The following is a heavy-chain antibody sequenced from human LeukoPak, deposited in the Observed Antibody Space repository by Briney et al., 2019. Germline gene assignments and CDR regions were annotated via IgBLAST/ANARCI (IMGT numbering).Heavy chain of an antibody. Sequence: ASVKVSCKGSGYTFSSYGISWVRQAPGQGLEWMGWISTYNGNTNYAQKLQGRVTMTTDTSTSTAYMELRSLRSDDTAVYYCARDERYDSSGYPFDYWGQGTLVTVSS. CDR1: GYTFSSYG. J-gene: IGHJ4*02. V-gene: IGHV1-18*01. CDR3: ARDERYDSSGYPFDY. D-gene: IGHD3-22*01. CDR2: ISTYNGNT.